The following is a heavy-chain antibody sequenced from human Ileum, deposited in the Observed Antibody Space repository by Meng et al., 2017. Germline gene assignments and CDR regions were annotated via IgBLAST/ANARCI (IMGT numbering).Heavy chain of an antibody. J-gene: IGHJ4*02. D-gene: IGHD7-27*01. V-gene: IGHV6-1*01. CDR1: GGSVSSDTGA. CDR2: TYYRSRWYN. Sequence: HVQLQQSGPGLVKPSQTLSLTCAISGGSVSSDTGAWNWIRQSPSRGLEWLGRTYYRSRWYNNYAVSVKSRITINPDTSKNQFSLQLNSVTPDDTAVYYCAGKDWGEGLDFWDQGTLVTVSS. CDR3: AGKDWGEGLDF.